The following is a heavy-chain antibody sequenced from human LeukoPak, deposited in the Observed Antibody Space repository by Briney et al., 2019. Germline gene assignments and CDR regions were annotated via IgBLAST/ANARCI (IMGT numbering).Heavy chain of an antibody. V-gene: IGHV3-30*18. CDR3: AKGVVAATNAAYYGMDV. CDR1: GLTFSSYA. D-gene: IGHD2-15*01. J-gene: IGHJ6*02. Sequence: PGGSLRLSRAGTGLTFSSYAMSWVRQAPGKGLEWVAVISYDKSDKYYADSVKGRFTISRDNSKNTLYLQMNSLRPEDTAVYYCAKGVVAATNAAYYGMDVWGQGTTVTVSS. CDR2: ISYDKSDK.